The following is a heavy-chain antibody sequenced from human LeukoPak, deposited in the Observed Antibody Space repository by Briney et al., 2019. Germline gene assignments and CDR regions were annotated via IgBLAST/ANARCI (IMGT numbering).Heavy chain of an antibody. J-gene: IGHJ6*03. CDR1: GGSISSSSYY. V-gene: IGHV4-39*07. D-gene: IGHD6-13*01. Sequence: SETLSLTCTVSGGSISSSSYYWGWIRQPPGKGLEWIGSIYYSGSTYYNPSLKSRVTISVDTSKNQFSLKLSSVTAADTAVYYCARGRSWSNYYYYYMDVWGKGTTVTVSS. CDR3: ARGRSWSNYYYYYMDV. CDR2: IYYSGST.